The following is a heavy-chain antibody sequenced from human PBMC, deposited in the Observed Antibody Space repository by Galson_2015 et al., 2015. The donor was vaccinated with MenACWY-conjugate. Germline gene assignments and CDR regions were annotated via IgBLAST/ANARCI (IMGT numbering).Heavy chain of an antibody. Sequence: SETLSLTCDVSGGSISGTNWWSWVRQPPGKGLEWIGEIYHSGSTNYNPSLKSRITISVDKSKNQFSLQLTSVTAADTAVYYCVANGYYTLEHWGQGTPVTVSS. CDR1: GGSISGTNW. CDR3: VANGYYTLEH. CDR2: IYHSGST. D-gene: IGHD3-3*01. V-gene: IGHV4-4*02. J-gene: IGHJ4*02.